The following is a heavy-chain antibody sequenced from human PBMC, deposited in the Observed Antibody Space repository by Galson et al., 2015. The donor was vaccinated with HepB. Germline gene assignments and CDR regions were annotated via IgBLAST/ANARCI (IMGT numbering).Heavy chain of an antibody. J-gene: IGHJ4*02. CDR2: ISASGVRT. CDR1: GFTFTSHV. V-gene: IGHV3-23*01. Sequence: SLRLSCAASGFTFTSHVMTWVRQAPGKGLEWVAGISASGVRTYYADSVKGRFTISRDNSKNTLYLQMNSLRAEDTAIYYCAKDPVGGTVLYYFDCWGPGTLVTVSS. D-gene: IGHD1-1*01. CDR3: AKDPVGGTVLYYFDC.